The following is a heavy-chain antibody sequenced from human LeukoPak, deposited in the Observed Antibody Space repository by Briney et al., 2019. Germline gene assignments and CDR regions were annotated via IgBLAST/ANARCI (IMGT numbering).Heavy chain of an antibody. J-gene: IGHJ3*02. D-gene: IGHD2-21*02. V-gene: IGHV4-31*11. CDR2: ISNSGTT. Sequence: SETLSLTCAVSGDSVSSGGYYWTWIRQHPGKGLEWIGYISNSGTTPYNSSLESRVSISVDTSNNQFSLRLSSVTAADTAVYYCARDVVVTSSPAAFDIWGQGTMVTVSS. CDR1: GDSVSSGGYY. CDR3: ARDVVVTSSPAAFDI.